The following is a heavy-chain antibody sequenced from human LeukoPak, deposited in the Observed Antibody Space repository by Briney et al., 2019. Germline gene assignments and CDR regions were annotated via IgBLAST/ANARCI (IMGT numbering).Heavy chain of an antibody. CDR3: ARSGSYYSHDY. D-gene: IGHD1-26*01. V-gene: IGHV4-39*01. J-gene: IGHJ4*02. CDR1: GXSVTSTNW. CDR2: IYYSGST. Sequence: SETLSLTCAVSGXSVTSTNWWTWVRQPPGKGLEWIGSIYYSGSTYYNPSLKSRVTISVDTSKNQFSLKLSSVTAADTAVYYCARSGSYYSHDYWGQGILVTVSS.